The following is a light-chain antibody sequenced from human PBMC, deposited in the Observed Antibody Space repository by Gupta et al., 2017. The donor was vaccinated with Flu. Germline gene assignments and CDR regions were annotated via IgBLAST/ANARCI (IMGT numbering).Light chain of an antibody. CDR1: QSISSW. V-gene: IGKV1-5*03. J-gene: IGKJ1*01. CDR3: QQYNSYWT. Sequence: VGDRVTITCRASQSISSWLAWYQQKPGKAPKVLIYKASSLETGVPSRFSGSGSGTEFTLTISSLQPDDFATYYCQQYNSYWTFGQGTKVEIK. CDR2: KAS.